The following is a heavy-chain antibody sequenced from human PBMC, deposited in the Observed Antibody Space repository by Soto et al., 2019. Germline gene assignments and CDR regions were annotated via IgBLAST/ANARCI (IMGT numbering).Heavy chain of an antibody. CDR2: TYYRSKWYN. CDR3: ARAIGYCTNGVCSKYNWFDP. J-gene: IGHJ5*02. Sequence: LQTLSLTCAISGDSVSSNSAAWNWIMQSPSRGLEWLGRTYYRSKWYNDYAVSVKSRITINPDTSKNQFSLQLNSVTPEDTAVYYCARAIGYCTNGVCSKYNWFDPWGQGTLVTVSS. CDR1: GDSVSSNSAA. V-gene: IGHV6-1*01. D-gene: IGHD2-8*01.